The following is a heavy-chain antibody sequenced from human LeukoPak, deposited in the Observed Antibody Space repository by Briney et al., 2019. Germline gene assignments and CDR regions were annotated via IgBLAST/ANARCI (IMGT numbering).Heavy chain of an antibody. V-gene: IGHV3-30-3*01. CDR2: ISYDGSNK. CDR1: GLTFSSYA. J-gene: IGHJ3*01. D-gene: IGHD3-16*01. CDR3: ARPAYTAAYDL. Sequence: GGSLRLSCAASGLTFSSYAMHWVRQAPGKGLEWVAVISYDGSNKYYADSVKGRFTISRDNSKDTLYLQMNSLRAEDTAVYYCARPAYTAAYDLWGQGQWSLSLQ.